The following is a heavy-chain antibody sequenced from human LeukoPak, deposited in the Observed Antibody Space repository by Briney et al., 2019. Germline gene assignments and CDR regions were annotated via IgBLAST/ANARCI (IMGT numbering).Heavy chain of an antibody. J-gene: IGHJ6*03. Sequence: ASVKVSCKASGYTFTGYYMHWVRQAPGQGLEWMGWINPNSGGTNYAQKFQGRVTMTRDTSISTAYMELSRLRSEDTAVYYCATVDVVVVAAEGDYYYYYYMDVWGKGTTVTVSS. CDR2: INPNSGGT. V-gene: IGHV1-2*02. CDR3: ATVDVVVVAAEGDYYYYYYMDV. D-gene: IGHD2-15*01. CDR1: GYTFTGYY.